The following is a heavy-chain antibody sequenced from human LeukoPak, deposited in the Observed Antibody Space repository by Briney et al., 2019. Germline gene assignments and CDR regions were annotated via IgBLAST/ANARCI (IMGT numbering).Heavy chain of an antibody. CDR1: GYTFTNYY. Sequence: ASVKVSCKASGYTFTNYYMHWVRQAPGQGLEWMGIINPSGGTTTYAHKFRDRVTMTRDTSTSTVYMEVSSLRPEDTAVYYCARPTSIIPASNVYYYYYAMDVWGQGTTVTVSS. V-gene: IGHV1-46*01. J-gene: IGHJ6*02. CDR2: INPSGGTT. CDR3: ARPTSIIPASNVYYYYYAMDV. D-gene: IGHD2-2*01.